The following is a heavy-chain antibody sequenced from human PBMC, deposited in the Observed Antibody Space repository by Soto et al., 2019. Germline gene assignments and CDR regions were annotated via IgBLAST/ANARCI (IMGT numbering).Heavy chain of an antibody. Sequence: PSETLSLTCAVYGGSFSGYYWSWIRQSPGKGLEWIGEINHSGSTNYRPSLKSRVSISVDTSKNQFSLKLSSVTAADTAVYYCARGVTMVRGVIHTPYFDYWGQGTLVTVSS. J-gene: IGHJ4*02. D-gene: IGHD3-10*01. CDR3: ARGVTMVRGVIHTPYFDY. CDR2: INHSGST. V-gene: IGHV4-34*01. CDR1: GGSFSGYY.